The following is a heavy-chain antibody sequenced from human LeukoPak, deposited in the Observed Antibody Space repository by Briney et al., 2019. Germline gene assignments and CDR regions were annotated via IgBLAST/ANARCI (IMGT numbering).Heavy chain of an antibody. J-gene: IGHJ4*02. CDR3: ARGLYYYDFGSRGASFDY. CDR2: IGTAGDT. Sequence: GGSLRLSCAASGFTFSSYDMHWVRQATGKGLEWVSAIGTAGDTYYPGSVKGRFTISRENAKNSLYLQMNSLRAEDTAVYYCARGLYYYDFGSRGASFDYWGQGTLVTVSS. CDR1: GFTFSSYD. D-gene: IGHD3-3*01. V-gene: IGHV3-13*01.